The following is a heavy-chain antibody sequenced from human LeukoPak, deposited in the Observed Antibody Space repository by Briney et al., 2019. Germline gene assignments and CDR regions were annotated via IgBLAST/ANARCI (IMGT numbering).Heavy chain of an antibody. D-gene: IGHD3-9*01. V-gene: IGHV4-38-2*02. CDR1: GYSISSGCY. Sequence: SETLSLTCTVSGYSISSGCYWGWIRQPPGKGLEWIGSIYHSGSTYYNPSLKSRVTISVDTSKNQFSLKLSSVTAADTAVYYCASSSYYDILTGSPWGQGTLVTVSS. J-gene: IGHJ5*02. CDR2: IYHSGST. CDR3: ASSSYYDILTGSP.